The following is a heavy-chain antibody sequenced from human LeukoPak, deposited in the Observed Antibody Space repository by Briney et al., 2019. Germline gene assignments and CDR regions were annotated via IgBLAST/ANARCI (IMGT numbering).Heavy chain of an antibody. D-gene: IGHD6-13*01. J-gene: IGHJ5*02. V-gene: IGHV3-23*01. Sequence: GGSLRLSCAASGFTFSSYAMSWVRQAPGKGLEWVSVISGSGGTTYYANSVKGRFTISRDNSKNTLYLQINSLRAEDTAVYYCVRDDRSSWFDHWGQGTLVTVSS. CDR1: GFTFSSYA. CDR2: ISGSGGTT. CDR3: VRDDRSSWFDH.